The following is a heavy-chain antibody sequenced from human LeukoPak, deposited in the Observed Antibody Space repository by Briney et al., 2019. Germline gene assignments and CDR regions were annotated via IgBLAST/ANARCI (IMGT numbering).Heavy chain of an antibody. V-gene: IGHV3-20*04. CDR1: GFTFDDYG. J-gene: IGHJ4*02. CDR3: ARDGGGTTYFDY. D-gene: IGHD2/OR15-2a*01. Sequence: GGSLRLSCAASGFTFDDYGLSWVRQAPGKGLEWVSGINWNGGSTGYADSVKGRFTISRDNAKNSLYLQMNSLRAEDTALYYCARDGGGTTYFDYWGQGTLVTVSS. CDR2: INWNGGST.